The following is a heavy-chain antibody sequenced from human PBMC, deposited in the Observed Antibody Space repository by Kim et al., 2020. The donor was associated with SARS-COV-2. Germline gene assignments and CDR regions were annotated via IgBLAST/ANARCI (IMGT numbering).Heavy chain of an antibody. CDR2: LSAIGNK. J-gene: IGHJ4*02. Sequence: GGSLRLSCVASGFTFTSYTMSWVRQAPGKGLEWVSTLSAIGNKNYADSVKGRLTIYGDKTKNTPFLQMSSLRAEDTTVYYCATKPYSSVFRPFDYWGQGTLVTVSS. V-gene: IGHV3-23*01. D-gene: IGHD3-22*01. CDR1: GFTFTSYT. CDR3: ATKPYSSVFRPFDY.